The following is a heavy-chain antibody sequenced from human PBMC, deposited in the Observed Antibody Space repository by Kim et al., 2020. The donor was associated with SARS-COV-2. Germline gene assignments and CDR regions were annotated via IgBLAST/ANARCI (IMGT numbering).Heavy chain of an antibody. CDR3: ARVGWGGSYRYNWFDP. V-gene: IGHV1-69*13. CDR2: IIPIFGTA. CDR1: GGTFSSYA. D-gene: IGHD1-26*01. J-gene: IGHJ5*02. Sequence: SVKVSCKASGGTFSSYAISWVRQAPGQGLEWMGGIIPIFGTANYAQKFQGRVTITADESTSTAYMELSSLRSEDTAVYYCARVGWGGSYRYNWFDPWGQGTLVTVSS.